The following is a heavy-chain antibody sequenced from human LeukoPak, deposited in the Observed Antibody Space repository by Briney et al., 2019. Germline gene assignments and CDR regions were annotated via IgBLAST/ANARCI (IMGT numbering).Heavy chain of an antibody. Sequence: WETLSLTCTVSGDSISSSSYFWGWIRQPPGKGLEWIGSIYYSGSTYYDPSLKSRVTISVDTSKNQFSLKLTSVTAADTAVYYCASVPEMAIDYSWYFDLWGRRTPVTVSS. J-gene: IGHJ2*01. V-gene: IGHV4-39*01. CDR3: ASVPEMAIDYSWYFDL. CDR1: GDSISSSSYF. CDR2: IYYSGST. D-gene: IGHD5-24*01.